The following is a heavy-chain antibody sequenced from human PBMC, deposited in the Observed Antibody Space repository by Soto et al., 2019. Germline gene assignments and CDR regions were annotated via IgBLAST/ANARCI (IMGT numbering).Heavy chain of an antibody. V-gene: IGHV4-30-4*01. CDR2: IYYSGST. J-gene: IGHJ3*02. Sequence: SETLSLTCTVSGGSISSGDYYWSWIRQPPGKGLEWIGYIYYSGSTYYNPSLKSRVTISVDTSKNQFSLKLSSVTAADTAVYYCARDRSRFPHYYDSSGRDAFDIWGQGTMVTVSS. CDR3: ARDRSRFPHYYDSSGRDAFDI. D-gene: IGHD3-22*01. CDR1: GGSISSGDYY.